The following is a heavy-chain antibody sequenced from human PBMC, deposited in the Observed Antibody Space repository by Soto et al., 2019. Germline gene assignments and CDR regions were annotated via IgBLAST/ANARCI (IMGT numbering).Heavy chain of an antibody. Sequence: QVQLVQSGAEVKKPGASVKVSCKASGYTFTSYGISWVRQAPGQGLEWMGWISAYNGNTNYAQKLQGRVTITTDTSTSTAYLELRSLRSDDTAVYYCARDGYYDSSGYRSAFDYWGQGTLVTVSS. J-gene: IGHJ4*02. CDR2: ISAYNGNT. D-gene: IGHD3-22*01. CDR1: GYTFTSYG. V-gene: IGHV1-18*01. CDR3: ARDGYYDSSGYRSAFDY.